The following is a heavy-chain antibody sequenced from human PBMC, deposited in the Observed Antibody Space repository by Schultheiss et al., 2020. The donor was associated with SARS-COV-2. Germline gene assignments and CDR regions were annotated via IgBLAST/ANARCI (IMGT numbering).Heavy chain of an antibody. Sequence: GGSLRLSCAVSGFTFNSYGMHWVRQAPGKGLEWVAVISNSGNDKKYADSVKGRFTISRDNSKNTLYLQMNSLRAEDTAVYYCAILDAGIPSDYWGQGALVTVSS. J-gene: IGHJ4*02. CDR1: GFTFNSYG. V-gene: IGHV3-30*03. CDR2: ISNSGNDK. D-gene: IGHD1-1*01. CDR3: AILDAGIPSDY.